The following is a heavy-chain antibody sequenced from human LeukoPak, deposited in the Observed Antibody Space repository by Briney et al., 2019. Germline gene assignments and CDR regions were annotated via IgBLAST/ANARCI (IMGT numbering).Heavy chain of an antibody. CDR1: GGSFSGYY. V-gene: IGHV4-31*11. Sequence: SETLSLTCAVYGGSFSGYYWSWIRQHPGKGLEWIGYIYYSGSTYYNPSLKSRVTISVDTSKNQFSLKLSSVTAADTAVYYCAREAGTGYYSNYYYYGMDVWGQGTTVTVSS. CDR3: AREAGTGYYSNYYYYGMDV. D-gene: IGHD3/OR15-3a*01. CDR2: IYYSGST. J-gene: IGHJ6*02.